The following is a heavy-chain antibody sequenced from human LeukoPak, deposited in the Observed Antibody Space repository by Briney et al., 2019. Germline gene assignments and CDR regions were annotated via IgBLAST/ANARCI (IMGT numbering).Heavy chain of an antibody. CDR2: ISYDGSNK. Sequence: GGSLRLSCAASGFTFSNYGMHWVRQAPGKGLEWVAVISYDGSNKYYADSVKGRFTISRDNSKNTLYLQMNSLRAEDTAVYYCAKIVLGLGTGFGDPDYWGQGTLVTVSS. J-gene: IGHJ4*02. CDR1: GFTFSNYG. CDR3: AKIVLGLGTGFGDPDY. D-gene: IGHD3-10*01. V-gene: IGHV3-30*18.